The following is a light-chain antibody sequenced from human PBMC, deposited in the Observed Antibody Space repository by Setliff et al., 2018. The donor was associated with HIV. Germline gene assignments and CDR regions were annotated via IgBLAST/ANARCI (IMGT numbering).Light chain of an antibody. CDR1: SSDVGRYNY. V-gene: IGLV2-14*03. Sequence: QSALAQPASVSGSPGQSITISCTGTSSDVGRYNYVSWYQQHPGKTPKLIIYDVSKWPSGVSNRFSASKSGNTASLTISGLQAEDEADYYCRSYTSISTYVFGTGTKVTVL. CDR3: RSYTSISTYV. J-gene: IGLJ1*01. CDR2: DVS.